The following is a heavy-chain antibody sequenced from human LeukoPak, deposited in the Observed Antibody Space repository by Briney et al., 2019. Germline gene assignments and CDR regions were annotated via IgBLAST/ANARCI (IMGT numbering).Heavy chain of an antibody. J-gene: IGHJ4*02. CDR2: IHYSGSS. CDR3: ARVAWGSGSAVGY. Sequence: SETLSLTCAVSGGSISTYYWSWIRQPPGKGLEWIGYIHYSGSSNYNPSLKSRVTISLDTSKNQFSLKLSSVTAADTAVYYCARVAWGSGSAVGYWGQGTLVTVSS. CDR1: GGSISTYY. D-gene: IGHD3-10*01. V-gene: IGHV4-59*01.